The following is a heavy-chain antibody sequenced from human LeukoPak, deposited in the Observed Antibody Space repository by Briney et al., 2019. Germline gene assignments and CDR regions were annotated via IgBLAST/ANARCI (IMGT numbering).Heavy chain of an antibody. J-gene: IGHJ4*02. D-gene: IGHD3-3*01. CDR3: ARVPVDDFWSGYRP. CDR2: MNPNSGNT. CDR1: GYTFTSYD. V-gene: IGHV1-8*01. Sequence: GASVKVSCKASGYTFTSYDINWVRQATGQGLEWMGWMNPNSGNTGYAQKLQGRVTMTTDTSTSTAYMELRSLRSDDTAVYYCARVPVDDFWSGYRPWGQGTLVTVSS.